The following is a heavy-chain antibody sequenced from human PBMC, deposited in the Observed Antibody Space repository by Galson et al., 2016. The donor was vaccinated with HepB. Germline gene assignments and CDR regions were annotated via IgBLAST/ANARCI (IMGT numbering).Heavy chain of an antibody. CDR1: GYTFFNYY. CDR3: ARLGGTLTGYDNLANLRGYVDL. Sequence: SVKVSCKASGYTFFNYYIHWVRQAPGQGLEWMAMINPSSGSTIYAREFQGKISVTRDTASVPSDTSTGTVHLFLSSLRHEDTAVYYFARLGGTLTGYDNLANLRGYVDLWGRGSLVTVSS. J-gene: IGHJ2*01. CDR2: INPSSGST. V-gene: IGHV1-46*01. D-gene: IGHD3-9*01.